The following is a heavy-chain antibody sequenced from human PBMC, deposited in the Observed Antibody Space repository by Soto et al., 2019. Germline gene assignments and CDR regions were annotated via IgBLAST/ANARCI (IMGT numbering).Heavy chain of an antibody. CDR3: ARGEFSGGVV. J-gene: IGHJ4*02. D-gene: IGHD3-3*01. CDR1: GGSISSGGNS. V-gene: IGHV4-30-2*01. CDR2: IYHSGTT. Sequence: QLQLQVSGSGLVKPSQTLSLTCAVSGGSISSGGNSWSWIRQPPGKGPEWIGYIYHSGTTYYNPSLKSRITISVDRSKNQFSLNLTSVTAADTPVYYCARGEFSGGVVWGQGTLVTVSS.